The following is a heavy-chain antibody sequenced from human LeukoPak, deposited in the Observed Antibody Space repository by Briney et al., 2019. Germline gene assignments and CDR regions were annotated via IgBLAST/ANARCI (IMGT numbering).Heavy chain of an antibody. Sequence: GGSLRLSCAASGFTFSSYAMHWVRQAPGKGLEWVAVISYDGSSKYHADSVKGRFTISRDNSKNTLYLQMNSLRAEDTAVYYCARETGSAVGSTDFDYWGQGTLVTVSS. V-gene: IGHV3-30-3*01. CDR3: ARETGSAVGSTDFDY. CDR2: ISYDGSSK. J-gene: IGHJ4*02. CDR1: GFTFSSYA. D-gene: IGHD4-17*01.